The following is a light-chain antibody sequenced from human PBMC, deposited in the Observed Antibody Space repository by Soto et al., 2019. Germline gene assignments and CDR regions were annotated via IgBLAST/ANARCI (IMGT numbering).Light chain of an antibody. CDR1: QSFSIL. J-gene: IGKJ1*01. CDR3: QPDNHLPRT. Sequence: DIEIAKSPCTVSVSLSEGAVPSYKASQSFSILLAWYQQKPGQAPRLLIHGATTRATGIPARFSGSGSGTELTLTIRSLQSEDFAVYYCQPDNHLPRTCGQGTQVEIK. CDR2: GAT. V-gene: IGKV3-15*01.